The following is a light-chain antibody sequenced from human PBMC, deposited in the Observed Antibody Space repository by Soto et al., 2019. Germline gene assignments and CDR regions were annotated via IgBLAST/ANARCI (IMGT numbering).Light chain of an antibody. Sequence: EIVCTQSPATLSLSPGASATLSSRASQSVSNYLAWYQQKPGQAPSLLVSAASNRATGIPARFSGSGSGTDFTLTISSLEPEDFGVFYGQQRFDWSKITVGKGTRLAIK. CDR1: QSVSNY. CDR2: AAS. V-gene: IGKV3-11*01. J-gene: IGKJ5*01. CDR3: QQRFDWSKIT.